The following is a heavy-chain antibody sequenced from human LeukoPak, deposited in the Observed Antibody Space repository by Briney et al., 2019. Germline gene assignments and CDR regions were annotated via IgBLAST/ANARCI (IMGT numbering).Heavy chain of an antibody. CDR3: ARENPYYYDSSGYSKLYYYYGMDV. Sequence: SQTLSLTCTVSGGSISSGGYYRSWIRQHPGKGLEWIGYIYYSGSTYYNPSLKSRVTISVDTSKNQFSLKLSSVTAADTAVYFCARENPYYYDSSGYSKLYYYYGMDVWGQGTTVTVSS. CDR1: GGSISSGGYY. CDR2: IYYSGST. D-gene: IGHD3-22*01. V-gene: IGHV4-31*03. J-gene: IGHJ6*02.